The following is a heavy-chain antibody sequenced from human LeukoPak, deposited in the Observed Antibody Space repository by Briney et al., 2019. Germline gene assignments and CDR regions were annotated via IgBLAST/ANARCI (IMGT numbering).Heavy chain of an antibody. CDR2: ISAYNGNT. V-gene: IGHV1-18*01. Sequence: ASVKVSCKASGYTFTIYGISWVRQAPGQGLEWMGWISAYNGNTNYAKKLQGRVTMTTDTSTSTAYMELRSLRSDDTAVYYCARVPRDFWSVSLYYFDYWGQGTLVTVSS. J-gene: IGHJ4*02. D-gene: IGHD3-3*01. CDR3: ARVPRDFWSVSLYYFDY. CDR1: GYTFTIYG.